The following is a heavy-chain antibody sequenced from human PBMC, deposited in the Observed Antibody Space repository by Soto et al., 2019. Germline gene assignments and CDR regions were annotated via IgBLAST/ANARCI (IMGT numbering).Heavy chain of an antibody. D-gene: IGHD5-18*01. J-gene: IGHJ4*02. CDR3: AREVPYGYSRFDY. CDR1: GYTFTNNV. V-gene: IGHV1-3*01. Sequence: ASVKGSCKTSGYTFTNNVIHWVRQAPGQRLEWIGWVNAGNDNTKWSREFQGRLTLTKDTSATTAYTELSSLTPEDTAIYFCAREVPYGYSRFDYWGQGTLVTVSS. CDR2: VNAGNDNT.